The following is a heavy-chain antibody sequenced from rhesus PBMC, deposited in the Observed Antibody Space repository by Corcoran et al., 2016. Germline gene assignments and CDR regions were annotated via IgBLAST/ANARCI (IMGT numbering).Heavy chain of an antibody. CDR2: IYGSSTST. V-gene: IGHV4S10*01. Sequence: QVQLQGSGPGVVKPSETLSLTCAVSGGSISDSYRWSWIRQPPGKGLVWIGYIYGSSTSTNYNPSLKSRVTISKDTSKNQFSLKLGSVTAADTAVYYCARLRSGDYYSFDYWGQGVLVTVSS. J-gene: IGHJ4*01. D-gene: IGHD3-34*01. CDR3: ARLRSGDYYSFDY. CDR1: GGSISDSYR.